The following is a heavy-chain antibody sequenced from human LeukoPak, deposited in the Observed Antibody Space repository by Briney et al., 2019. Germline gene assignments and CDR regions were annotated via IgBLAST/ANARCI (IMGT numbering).Heavy chain of an antibody. CDR1: GYTFTGYY. J-gene: IGHJ4*02. Sequence: ASVKVSCKASGYTFTGYYMHWVRQAPGQGLEWMGWINPNSGGTNYAQKFQGSVTMTRDTPISTAYMELSRLRSDDTAVYYCARDPYSNYFDYWGQGTLVTVSS. V-gene: IGHV1-2*02. CDR3: ARDPYSNYFDY. CDR2: INPNSGGT. D-gene: IGHD4-11*01.